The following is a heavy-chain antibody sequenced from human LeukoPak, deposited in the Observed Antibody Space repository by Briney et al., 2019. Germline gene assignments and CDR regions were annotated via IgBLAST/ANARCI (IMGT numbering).Heavy chain of an antibody. D-gene: IGHD6-13*01. CDR3: ARSLRAAGGGWFDP. J-gene: IGHJ5*02. CDR1: GYTFTGYY. CDR2: INPNSGGT. Sequence: GASVKVSCKASGYTFTGYYMHWVRQAPGQGLEWMGWINPNSGGTNYAQKFQGRVTMTRDTSISTAYMELSRLRSDDTAVYYCARSLRAAGGGWFDPWGQGTLVTVSS. V-gene: IGHV1-2*02.